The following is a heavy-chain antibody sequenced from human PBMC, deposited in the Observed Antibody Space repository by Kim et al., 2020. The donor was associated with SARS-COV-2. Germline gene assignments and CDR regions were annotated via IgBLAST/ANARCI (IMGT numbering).Heavy chain of an antibody. CDR2: IYYSGST. J-gene: IGHJ5*02. V-gene: IGHV4-39*01. D-gene: IGHD3-3*01. CDR3: ARHKQSRITIFGVVTPYNWFDP. Sequence: SETLSLTCTVSGGSISSSSYYWGWIRQPPGKGLEWIGSIYYSGSTYYNPSLKSRVTISVDTSKNQFSLKLSSVTAADTAVYYCARHKQSRITIFGVVTPYNWFDPWGQGTLVTVSS. CDR1: GGSISSSSYY.